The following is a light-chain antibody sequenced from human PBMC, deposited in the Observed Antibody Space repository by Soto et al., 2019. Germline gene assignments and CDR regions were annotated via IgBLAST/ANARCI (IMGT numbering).Light chain of an antibody. CDR3: QQYGSSPRT. V-gene: IGKV3-20*01. Sequence: ENVFAPSPTTLSSFPGDRVPLSCRASQTVSTNYLAWYQQKPGQAPRLLIYGASKRATGIPDRFSGSGSGTDFTLTISRLEPEDFAVYCCQQYGSSPRTFGQGTKVDIK. CDR2: GAS. J-gene: IGKJ1*01. CDR1: QTVSTNY.